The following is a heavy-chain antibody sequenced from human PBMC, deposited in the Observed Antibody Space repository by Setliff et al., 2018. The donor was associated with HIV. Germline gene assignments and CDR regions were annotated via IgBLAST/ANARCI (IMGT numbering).Heavy chain of an antibody. J-gene: IGHJ4*02. V-gene: IGHV4-59*01. CDR1: GASIISYY. CDR2: FYYDGSA. Sequence: KSSETLSLTCTISGASIISYYWNWVRQPPGRGLEWIGYFYYDGSAKYNPSLKSRVAISAGTSKYQFSLTLRSVTAADTAVYYCARVPPLKAFGGVISLYYFDYWGQGTLVTVSS. D-gene: IGHD3-16*02. CDR3: ARVPPLKAFGGVISLYYFDY.